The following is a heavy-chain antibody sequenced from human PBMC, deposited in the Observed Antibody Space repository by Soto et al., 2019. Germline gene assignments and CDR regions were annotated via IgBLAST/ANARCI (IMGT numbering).Heavy chain of an antibody. CDR1: GGTFSSYA. D-gene: IGHD5-18*01. CDR2: IIPIFGTA. J-gene: IGHJ6*02. CDR3: AAVVDTAMVRYYYYYYGMDV. Sequence: SVKVSCKASGGTFSSYAISWVRQAPGQGLEWMGGIIPIFGTANYAQKFQGRVTITADESTSTAYMELSSLRSEDTAVYYCAAVVDTAMVRYYYYYYGMDVWGQGTTVTVSS. V-gene: IGHV1-69*13.